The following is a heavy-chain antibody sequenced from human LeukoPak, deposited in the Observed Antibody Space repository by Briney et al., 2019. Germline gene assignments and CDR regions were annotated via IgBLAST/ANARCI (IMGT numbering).Heavy chain of an antibody. Sequence: SETLSLTCTVSGGSISGYSWSWIRQPPGKGLEWIGYTHYSGSSNYNPSVKSRVTISVDTSKNQFSLKVSSVTAADTAVYYCARCGRNNRGYYYMEDWGKGTTVTVSS. V-gene: IGHV4-59*01. CDR3: ARCGRNNRGYYYMED. CDR1: GGSISGYS. D-gene: IGHD2/OR15-2a*01. J-gene: IGHJ6*03. CDR2: THYSGSS.